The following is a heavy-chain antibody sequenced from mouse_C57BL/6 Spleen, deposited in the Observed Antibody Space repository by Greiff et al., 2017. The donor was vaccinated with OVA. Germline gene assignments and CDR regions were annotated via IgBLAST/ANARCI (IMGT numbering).Heavy chain of an antibody. CDR2: IWWDDDK. J-gene: IGHJ3*01. Sequence: QVQLQQSGPGILQPSQTLSLTCSFSGFSLSTFGMGVGWIRQPSGKGLEWLAHIWWDDDKYYNPALKSRLTISKDTSKNQVFLKIANVDTADTATYYCVRMEDYDYDKVAWFAYWGQGTLVTVSA. D-gene: IGHD2-4*01. V-gene: IGHV8-8*01. CDR1: GFSLSTFGMG. CDR3: VRMEDYDYDKVAWFAY.